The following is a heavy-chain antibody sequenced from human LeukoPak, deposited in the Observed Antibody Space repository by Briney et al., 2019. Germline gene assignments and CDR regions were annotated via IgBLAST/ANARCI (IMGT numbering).Heavy chain of an antibody. CDR3: ARDQSGGYDFYFDY. V-gene: IGHV4-30-4*01. CDR1: GGSISSGDYY. J-gene: IGHJ4*02. Sequence: SETLSLTCTVSGGSISSGDYYWSWIRQPPGKGLEWIGYIYYSGSTYYNPSLKSRVTTSVDTSKNQFSLKLSSVTAADTAVYYCARDQSGGYDFYFDYWGQGTLVTVSS. CDR2: IYYSGST. D-gene: IGHD5-12*01.